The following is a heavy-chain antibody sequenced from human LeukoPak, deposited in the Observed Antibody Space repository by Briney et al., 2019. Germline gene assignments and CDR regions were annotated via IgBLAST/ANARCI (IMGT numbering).Heavy chain of an antibody. Sequence: GGSLRLSCAASGFTFSSYGMHWVRQAPGKGLEWVAVISYDGSNKCYADSVKGRFTISRDNSRNTLYLQMNSLRAEDTAVYYCAKGDGYYYYGMDVWGQGTTVTVSS. V-gene: IGHV3-30*18. J-gene: IGHJ6*02. CDR3: AKGDGYYYYGMDV. CDR1: GFTFSSYG. CDR2: ISYDGSNK.